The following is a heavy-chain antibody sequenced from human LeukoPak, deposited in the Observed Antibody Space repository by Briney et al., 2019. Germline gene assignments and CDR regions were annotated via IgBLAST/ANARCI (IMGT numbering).Heavy chain of an antibody. CDR2: ISSSSSYI. Sequence: SGGSLRLSCAASGFTFSSYSMNWVRQAPGKGLEWVSSISSSSSYIYYADSVKGRFTISRDNPKNSLYLQMNSLRAEDTAVYYCARDGCYGSESYGFDYWGQGTLVTVSS. CDR1: GFTFSSYS. V-gene: IGHV3-21*01. D-gene: IGHD3-10*01. J-gene: IGHJ4*02. CDR3: ARDGCYGSESYGFDY.